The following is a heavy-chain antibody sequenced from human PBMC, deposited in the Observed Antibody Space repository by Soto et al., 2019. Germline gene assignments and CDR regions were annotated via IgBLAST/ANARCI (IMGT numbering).Heavy chain of an antibody. D-gene: IGHD6-13*01. V-gene: IGHV1-69*06. CDR1: GGTFSSYA. CDR3: AREGYSSSWYPGDYYCYGMDV. J-gene: IGHJ6*02. Sequence: ASVKVSCKTSGGTFSSYAISWVRQAPGQGLEWMGGTIPIFGTANYAQKFQGRVTITADKSTSTAYMELSSLRSEDTAVYYCAREGYSSSWYPGDYYCYGMDVWGQGTTVTVSS. CDR2: TIPIFGTA.